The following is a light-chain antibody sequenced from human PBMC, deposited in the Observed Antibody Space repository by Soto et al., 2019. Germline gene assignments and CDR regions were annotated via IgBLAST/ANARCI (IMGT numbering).Light chain of an antibody. V-gene: IGLV2-23*01. CDR3: CSYAGSSTHAV. Sequence: QSALPQPASVSGSPGQSITISCTGTSSDVGSYTLVSWYQHHPGKAPKLMIYEGSNRPSGVSNRFSGSKSGNTASLTISGLQAEDEADYYCCSYAGSSTHAVFGAGTQLTVL. J-gene: IGLJ7*01. CDR2: EGS. CDR1: SSDVGSYTL.